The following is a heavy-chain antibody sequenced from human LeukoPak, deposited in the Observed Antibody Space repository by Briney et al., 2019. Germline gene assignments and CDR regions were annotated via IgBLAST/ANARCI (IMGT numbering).Heavy chain of an antibody. CDR2: IQFDGSDE. V-gene: IGHV3-30*02. CDR1: GFVFSTYG. CDR3: AEDQKLQPFHY. Sequence: GGSLRLSCTASGFVFSTYGMHWVRQAPGKGLEWISFIQFDGSDEIYADSVKGRFIISRDNSKNTLYLQMNSLRTEDTSVYYCAEDQKLQPFHYWGQGTLVTVSS. D-gene: IGHD2-15*01. J-gene: IGHJ4*02.